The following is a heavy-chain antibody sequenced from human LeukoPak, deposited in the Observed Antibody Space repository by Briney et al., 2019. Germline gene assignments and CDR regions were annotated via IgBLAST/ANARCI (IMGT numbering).Heavy chain of an antibody. CDR3: ARDATTAIGTVYMDV. V-gene: IGHV3-11*04. CDR2: IKGNGATT. J-gene: IGHJ6*03. Sequence: GGSLRLSCEASGFTFSNYYMSWIRQAPGKGLEWVSHIKGNGATTYYADSVRGRFTISRDNSKNSLYLEMNSLRVEDTAIYYCARDATTAIGTVYMDVWGKGTTVTISS. D-gene: IGHD1-1*01. CDR1: GFTFSNYY.